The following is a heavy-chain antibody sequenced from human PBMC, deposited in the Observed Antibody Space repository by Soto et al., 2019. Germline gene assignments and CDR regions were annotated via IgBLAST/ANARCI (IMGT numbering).Heavy chain of an antibody. Sequence: PSVTLRHPRTVAGGSIRNFDGRWFRQPPGKGLEWIGYIYYSGSTNYNPSLKSRVTISVDTSKNQFSLKLSSVTAADTAVYYCARRYGSCFDYWGQGTLVTVSS. CDR3: ARRYGSCFDY. D-gene: IGHD5-18*01. CDR1: GGSIRNFD. CDR2: IYYSGST. J-gene: IGHJ4*02. V-gene: IGHV4-59*08.